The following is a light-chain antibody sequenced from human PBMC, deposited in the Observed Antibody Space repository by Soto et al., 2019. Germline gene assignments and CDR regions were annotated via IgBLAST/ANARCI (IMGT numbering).Light chain of an antibody. V-gene: IGKV1-5*01. CDR1: QSVSRR. J-gene: IGKJ2*01. CDR3: HTYNSYSPHT. CDR2: DAS. Sequence: DIQMAQSPSTLSASVGDRITITCRASQSVSRRLAWYQQKPGKAPKLLIYDASSLESGVPSRFSGRGSGTEFTFTISSLQPDDCATYYCHTYNSYSPHTFGQGTKLEIK.